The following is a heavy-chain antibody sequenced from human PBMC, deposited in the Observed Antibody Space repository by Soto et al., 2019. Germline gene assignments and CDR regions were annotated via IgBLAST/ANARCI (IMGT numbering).Heavy chain of an antibody. Sequence: QVQLVQSGAEEKKPGASVKVSCKASGYTFTSYAMHWVRQAPGQRLEWMGWINAGNGNTKYSQKFQGRVTITRDTPASTADMELSSRRSKDRAGDSCAGRFVVVTALDYWGQGPWSPSPQ. D-gene: IGHD2-21*02. CDR2: INAGNGNT. J-gene: IGHJ4*02. CDR3: AGRFVVVTALDY. V-gene: IGHV1-3*05. CDR1: GYTFTSYA.